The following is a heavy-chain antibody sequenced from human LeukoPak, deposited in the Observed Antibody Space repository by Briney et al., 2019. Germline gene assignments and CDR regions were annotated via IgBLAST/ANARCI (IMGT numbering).Heavy chain of an antibody. D-gene: IGHD1-14*01. CDR2: INPSGGST. CDR1: GYTFTSYY. J-gene: IGHJ4*02. V-gene: IGHV1-46*01. Sequence: ASVKVSCKASGYTFTSYYIHWVRQAPGQGLGWMGIINPSGGSTSYAQKFQDRVTMTRDTSTSTAYMELRSLRSDDTAVYYCARDRGPEGITADYFDYWGQGTLVTVSS. CDR3: ARDRGPEGITADYFDY.